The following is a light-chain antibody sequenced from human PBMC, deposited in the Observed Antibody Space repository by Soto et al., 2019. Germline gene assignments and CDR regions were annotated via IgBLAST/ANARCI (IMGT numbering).Light chain of an antibody. CDR1: QTITNNY. V-gene: IGKV3-20*01. J-gene: IGKJ3*01. CDR2: GAS. Sequence: EIVLTQSPGTLSLSPGERATLSCRASQTITNNYLAWYQQRPGQAPRLLIYGASSRATGIPDRFSGTGSGTDFTLTISGLEPEDFAVYFCQQYVSSYSFTFGPGTKVDI. CDR3: QQYVSSYSFT.